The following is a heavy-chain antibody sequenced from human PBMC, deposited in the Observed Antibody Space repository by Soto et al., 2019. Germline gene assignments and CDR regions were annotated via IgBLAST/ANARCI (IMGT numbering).Heavy chain of an antibody. CDR1: DDSINSDKYY. CDR3: ARLEGLATISYYFDF. D-gene: IGHD3-9*01. J-gene: IGHJ4*02. Sequence: PSETLSLTCSVSDDSINSDKYYWGWIRQPPGKGLEWIGSIYYRGNAYYNPSLQTQVTISLDKSKSQFSLKLNSVTAADLAVYFGARLEGLATISYYFDFWGPGALVTSPQ. CDR2: IYYRGNA. V-gene: IGHV4-39*01.